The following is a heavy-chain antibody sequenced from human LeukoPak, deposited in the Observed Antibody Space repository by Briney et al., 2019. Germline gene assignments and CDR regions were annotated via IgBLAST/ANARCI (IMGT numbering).Heavy chain of an antibody. V-gene: IGHV4-4*07. J-gene: IGHJ6*03. CDR1: GGSISSYY. CDR2: IYTSGST. CDR3: ARGRASGWYTTYYYYYMDV. D-gene: IGHD6-19*01. Sequence: SETLSLTCTVSGGSISSYYWSWIRQPAGKGLEWIGRIYTSGSTSYNPSLKSRVTMSVDTSKNQFSLKLSSVTAADTAVYYCARGRASGWYTTYYYYYMDVWGKGTTVTVSS.